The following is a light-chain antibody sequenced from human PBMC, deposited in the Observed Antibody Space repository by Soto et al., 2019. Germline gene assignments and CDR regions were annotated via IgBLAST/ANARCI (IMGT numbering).Light chain of an antibody. CDR1: QSISSW. J-gene: IGKJ1*01. CDR3: QQYNSYSWT. V-gene: IGKV1-5*01. Sequence: DSPIPQSGSPLSATVEDGVTSTGRASQSISSWLAWYQQNPGKAPKLLIYDASSLESGVPSRFSGSGSGTEFTLTISSLQPDDFATYYCQQYNSYSWTFGQGAKADIK. CDR2: DAS.